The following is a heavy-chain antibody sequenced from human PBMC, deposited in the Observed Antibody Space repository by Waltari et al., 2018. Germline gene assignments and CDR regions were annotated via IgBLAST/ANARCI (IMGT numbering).Heavy chain of an antibody. D-gene: IGHD1-1*01. CDR3: ARNWDRGTLTY. CDR2: IYHLGNT. J-gene: IGHJ4*02. V-gene: IGHV4-38-2*02. CDR1: GFSITGGFQ. Sequence: QVQLQESGPGLVKPSETLSLTCTVSGFSITGGFQWGWVRQPPGKGLEWIGNIYHLGNTYSIPSFKSRLTISVDTSKNQFSLKLTSVTAADTAIYYCARNWDRGTLTYWGQGTLVTVSS.